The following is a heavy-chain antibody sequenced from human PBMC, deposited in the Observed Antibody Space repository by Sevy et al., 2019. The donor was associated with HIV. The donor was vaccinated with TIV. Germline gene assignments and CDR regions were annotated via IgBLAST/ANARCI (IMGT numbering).Heavy chain of an antibody. CDR2: IIPIFGTA. CDR1: GGTFSSYA. J-gene: IGHJ6*03. Sequence: ASVKVSCKASGGTFSSYAISWVRQAPGQGLEWMGGIIPIFGTANYAQKFQGRVTITEDESTSTAYMELSSLRSEDTAVYYCARVGVQYYYYYYMDVWGKGTTVTVSS. CDR3: ARVGVQYYYYYYMDV. D-gene: IGHD2-2*01. V-gene: IGHV1-69*13.